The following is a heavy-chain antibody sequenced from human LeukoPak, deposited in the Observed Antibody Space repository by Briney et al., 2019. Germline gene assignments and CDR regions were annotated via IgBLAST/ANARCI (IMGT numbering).Heavy chain of an antibody. D-gene: IGHD2-2*01. CDR2: IISTSGTI. J-gene: IGHJ4*02. CDR3: AKTVVPAPPYYFDY. V-gene: IGHV3-48*01. CDR1: GFTFSSYR. Sequence: GGAPRHSCAASGFTFSSYRMNWGRQAPGEGLVGVSDIISTSGTIYYAGSVKGRFAISRDNAQNSLYLQMNRLRAEDTAVYYCAKTVVPAPPYYFDYWGQGTLVTVSS.